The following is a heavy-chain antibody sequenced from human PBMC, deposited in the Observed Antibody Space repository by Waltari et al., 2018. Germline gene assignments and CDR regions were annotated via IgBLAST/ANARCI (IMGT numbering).Heavy chain of an antibody. D-gene: IGHD3-3*01. CDR1: GFSVSSSC. CDR2: LYSAGAT. V-gene: IGHV3-53*01. Sequence: LVESGGGLSPSGGSLKLSCAASGFSVSSSCMTWVHRAPGKGLECVAILYSAGATYYSQSVRCRFLIARDNSKNILYLQMDDLTAEDTAVYYCAKDVVGYTWDEGVDTIDVWGQGAEVVVSS. CDR3: AKDVVGYTWDEGVDTIDV. J-gene: IGHJ3*01.